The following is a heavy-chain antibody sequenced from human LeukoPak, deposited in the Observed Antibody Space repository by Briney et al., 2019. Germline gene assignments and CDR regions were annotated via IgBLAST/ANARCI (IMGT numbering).Heavy chain of an antibody. J-gene: IGHJ6*03. CDR2: ISAYNGNT. V-gene: IGHV1-18*01. D-gene: IGHD2-2*02. CDR3: ARVASTYQLLYFDYYYYMDV. Sequence: ASVKVSCKASGHTFTSYGISWVRQAPGQGLEWMGWISAYNGNTNYAQKLQGRVTMTTDTSTSTAYMELRSLRSDDTAVYYCARVASTYQLLYFDYYYYMDVWGKGTTVTVSS. CDR1: GHTFTSYG.